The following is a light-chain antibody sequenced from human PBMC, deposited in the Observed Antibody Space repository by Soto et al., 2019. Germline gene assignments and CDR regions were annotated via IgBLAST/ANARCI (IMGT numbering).Light chain of an antibody. J-gene: IGLJ1*01. CDR2: DNS. CDR1: SSNIGNNY. CDR3: GTWDSSLSIYV. Sequence: QSVLTQPPSVSAAPGQKVTISCSGSSSNIGNNYVSWYQHLPGTAPKLLIYDNSKRPSGIPDRFSDSKSGTSATLGITGLQTGDEADYYCGTWDSSLSIYVFGTGTKVTVL. V-gene: IGLV1-51*01.